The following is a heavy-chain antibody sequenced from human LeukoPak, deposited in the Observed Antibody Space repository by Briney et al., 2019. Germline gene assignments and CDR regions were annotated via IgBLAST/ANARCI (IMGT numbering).Heavy chain of an antibody. V-gene: IGHV4-34*01. CDR2: INHSGTT. Sequence: PSETLSLTCAVYGGSFSSYYWSWIRQSPGKGLEWIGEINHSGTTKYNPSLKSRVTISVDTPQNQFSLRLSSVTAADTAVYYCTRNSWFDPWGQGTLVTVSS. CDR3: TRNSWFDP. CDR1: GGSFSSYY. J-gene: IGHJ5*02.